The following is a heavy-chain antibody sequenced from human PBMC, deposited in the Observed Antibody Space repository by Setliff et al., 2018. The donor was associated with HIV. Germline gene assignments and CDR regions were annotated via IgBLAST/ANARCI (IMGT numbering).Heavy chain of an antibody. D-gene: IGHD5-12*01. V-gene: IGHV4-59*12. CDR1: GGSISSNY. J-gene: IGHJ3*02. Sequence: PSETLSLTCTVSGGSISSNYWSWMRQPPGKGLEWIGHIYYSGSTNYNPSLKSRVTISVDTSKNTLYLQRNSLRAEDTAVYYCAKVRVDIGRAFDIWGQGTMVTVSS. CDR2: IYYSGST. CDR3: AKVRVDIGRAFDI.